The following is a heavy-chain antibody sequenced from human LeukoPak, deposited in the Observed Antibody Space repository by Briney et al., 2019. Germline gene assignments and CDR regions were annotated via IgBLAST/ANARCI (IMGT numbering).Heavy chain of an antibody. CDR1: GYTFTGYH. D-gene: IGHD5-24*01. J-gene: IGHJ5*02. V-gene: IGHV1-2*02. CDR2: INPNSGDT. CDR3: ARVAVEMASWFDP. Sequence: ASVKVSCKASGYTFTGYHMHWVRQAPGQGLEWMGWINPNSGDTNYAQKFQGRVTMTRDTSISTAYGELSRLRSDDTAVYYCARVAVEMASWFDPWGQGTLVTLSS.